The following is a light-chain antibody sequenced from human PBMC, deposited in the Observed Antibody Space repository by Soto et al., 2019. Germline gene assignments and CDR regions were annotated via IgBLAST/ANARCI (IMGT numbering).Light chain of an antibody. J-gene: IGLJ2*01. V-gene: IGLV1-36*01. Sequence: QSVLTQPPSVSGAPRQRVTISCSGSTSNIGNNGVNWYQQFPGKAPRLLIFFDDLLSSGVSDRFSGSKSGTAASLAINGLQSEDEADYYCAVWDDSLNGPVFGGGTKLTVL. CDR3: AVWDDSLNGPV. CDR1: TSNIGNNG. CDR2: FDD.